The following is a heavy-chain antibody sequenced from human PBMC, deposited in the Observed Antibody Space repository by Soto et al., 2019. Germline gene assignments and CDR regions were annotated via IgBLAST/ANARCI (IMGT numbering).Heavy chain of an antibody. D-gene: IGHD5-18*01. V-gene: IGHV4-39*01. Sequence: QLQLQESGPGLVKPSETLSLTCTVSGGSISSSHYFWDWIRQPPGKGLEWIGSIYYSGNTYYNPSLKSRVTISVDTSNNQFSLRLSSVTATDTAVYYCARAGYSSGHQFDYWGQGTLVTVSS. CDR2: IYYSGNT. CDR1: GGSISSSHYF. J-gene: IGHJ4*02. CDR3: ARAGYSSGHQFDY.